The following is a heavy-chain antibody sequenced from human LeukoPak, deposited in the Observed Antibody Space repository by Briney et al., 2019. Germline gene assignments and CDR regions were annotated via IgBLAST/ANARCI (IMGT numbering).Heavy chain of an antibody. V-gene: IGHV3-30-3*01. CDR3: ARADY. CDR1: GXTFSSYT. J-gene: IGHJ4*02. CDR2: VSHNGPDK. Sequence: PGGSLRLSCAASGXTFSSYTMHWVRQAPGKGLEWVAVVSHNGPDKYYADSVKGRFTISRDNAKNTLYLQMSSLRVDDTAVYYCARADYWGQGTLVTVSS.